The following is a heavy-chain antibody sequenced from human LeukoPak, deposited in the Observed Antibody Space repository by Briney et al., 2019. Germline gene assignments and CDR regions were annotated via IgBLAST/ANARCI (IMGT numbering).Heavy chain of an antibody. CDR3: AREEDYSYGMDV. Sequence: SVKVSCKASGGTFSSYAISWVRQAPGQGLEWMGGIIPIFSTANYAQKFQGRVTITADESTSTAYMELSSLRSEDTAVYYCAREEDYSYGMDVWGQGTTVTVSS. J-gene: IGHJ6*02. CDR1: GGTFSSYA. CDR2: IIPIFSTA. V-gene: IGHV1-69*13.